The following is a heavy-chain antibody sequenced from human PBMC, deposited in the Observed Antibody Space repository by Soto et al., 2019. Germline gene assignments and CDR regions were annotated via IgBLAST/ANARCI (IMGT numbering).Heavy chain of an antibody. Sequence: PGGSLRLSCAASGFTVSSNYMSWVRQAPGKGLEWVSVIYSGGSTYYADSVKGRFTISRDNSKNTLYLQMNSLRAEDTAVYYCARDGDYDYIWGSYPQSVWGQGTLVTVSS. J-gene: IGHJ4*02. CDR3: ARDGDYDYIWGSYPQSV. V-gene: IGHV3-66*01. CDR1: GFTVSSNY. D-gene: IGHD3-16*02. CDR2: IYSGGST.